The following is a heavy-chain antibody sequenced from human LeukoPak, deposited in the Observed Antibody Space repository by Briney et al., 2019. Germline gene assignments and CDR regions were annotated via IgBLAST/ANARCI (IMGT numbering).Heavy chain of an antibody. CDR3: ARDRIAAAGTRFDP. Sequence: TSETLSLTCTVSGGSISSGGYYWSWIRQHPGKGLEWIGYIYYSGSPYYNPSLKSRVTISVDTSKNQFSLKLSSVTAADTAVYYCARDRIAAAGTRFDPWGKGILVTVSS. CDR2: IYYSGSP. J-gene: IGHJ5*02. V-gene: IGHV4-31*03. CDR1: GGSISSGGYY. D-gene: IGHD6-13*01.